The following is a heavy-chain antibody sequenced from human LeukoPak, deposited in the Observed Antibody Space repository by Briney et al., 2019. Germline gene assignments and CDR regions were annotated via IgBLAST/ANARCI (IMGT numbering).Heavy chain of an antibody. Sequence: SGGSLRLSCAASGFSVSTDYINWVRQAPGKGLEWVSTLYSGGNTYYAGSVKGRFTISRDNSKNTVYLEMNSLRAEDAAIYYCARGWGSFENWGQGTQVAVSS. J-gene: IGHJ4*02. CDR3: ARGWGSFEN. CDR1: GFSVSTDY. D-gene: IGHD7-27*01. CDR2: LYSGGNT. V-gene: IGHV3-53*01.